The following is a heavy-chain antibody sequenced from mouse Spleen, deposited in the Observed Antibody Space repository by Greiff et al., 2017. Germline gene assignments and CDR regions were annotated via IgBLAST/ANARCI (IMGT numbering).Heavy chain of an antibody. V-gene: IGHV5-12*02. CDR2: ISNGGGST. Sequence: EVKLMESGGGLVQPGGSLKLSCATSGFTFSDYYMYWVRQTPEKRLEWVAYISNGGGSTYYPDTVKGRFTISRDNAKNTLYLQMSRLKSEDTAMYYCASKGSYDGYYGAMDYWGQGTSVTVSS. J-gene: IGHJ4*01. CDR1: GFTFSDYY. CDR3: ASKGSYDGYYGAMDY. D-gene: IGHD2-3*01.